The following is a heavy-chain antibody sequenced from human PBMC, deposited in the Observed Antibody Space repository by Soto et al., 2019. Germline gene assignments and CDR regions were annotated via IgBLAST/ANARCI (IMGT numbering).Heavy chain of an antibody. CDR3: ARASGKAKYYYGMDV. Sequence: PSETLSLTCTVSCGTISSYYWSLIRQPPGKGLEWIGYIYYSGSTNYNPSLKSRVTISVDTSKNQFSLKLSSVTAADTAVYYCARASGKAKYYYGMDVWGQGTTVTVSS. CDR2: IYYSGST. D-gene: IGHD3-10*01. V-gene: IGHV4-59*01. CDR1: CGTISSYY. J-gene: IGHJ6*02.